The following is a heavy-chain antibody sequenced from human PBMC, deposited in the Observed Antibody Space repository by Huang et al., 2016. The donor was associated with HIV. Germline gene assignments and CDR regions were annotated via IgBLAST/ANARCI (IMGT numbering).Heavy chain of an antibody. CDR3: ARQGVGDFVVEPTGLGAFDI. Sequence: EVQLVQSGAVVKKPGESLKISCKGSGYTFNGYWIGWVRQMPGKGLGWMGIIYPGESDTTYSPAFQGQVTSSADKSISTAYLQWSGLKASDTAMYYCARQGVGDFVVEPTGLGAFDIWGQGTMVTVSS. V-gene: IGHV5-51*01. CDR2: IYPGESDT. J-gene: IGHJ3*02. CDR1: GYTFNGYW. D-gene: IGHD2-2*01.